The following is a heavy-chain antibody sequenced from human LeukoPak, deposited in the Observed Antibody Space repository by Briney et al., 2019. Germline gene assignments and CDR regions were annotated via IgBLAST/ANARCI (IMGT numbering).Heavy chain of an antibody. J-gene: IGHJ4*02. CDR1: GGTFSSYA. Sequence: SVKVSCKASGGTFSSYAISWVRQAPGQGLEWMGGIIPIFGTANYAQKFQGRVTITTDESTSTAYMELSSLRSEDTAVYYCANDCSGGSCYSDTRGIQDYWGQGTLVTVSS. D-gene: IGHD2-15*01. CDR3: ANDCSGGSCYSDTRGIQDY. CDR2: IIPIFGTA. V-gene: IGHV1-69*05.